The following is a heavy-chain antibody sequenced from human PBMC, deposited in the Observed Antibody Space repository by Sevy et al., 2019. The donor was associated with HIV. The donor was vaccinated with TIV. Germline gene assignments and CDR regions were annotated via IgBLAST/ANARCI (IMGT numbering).Heavy chain of an antibody. J-gene: IGHJ4*02. D-gene: IGHD2-2*01. V-gene: IGHV3-66*02. Sequence: GGSLRLSCAASGFTVSSNYMSWVRQAPGKGLDWVSLIYSGGGTDYADSVKDRFTISRDSSKNTLYLQMNSLRTEDTAVYYCARDGGYRLDWGQGTLVTVSS. CDR3: ARDGGYRLD. CDR1: GFTVSSNY. CDR2: IYSGGGT.